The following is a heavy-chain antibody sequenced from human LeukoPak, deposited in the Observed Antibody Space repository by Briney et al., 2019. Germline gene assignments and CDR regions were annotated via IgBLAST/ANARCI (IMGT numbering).Heavy chain of an antibody. J-gene: IGHJ6*02. D-gene: IGHD3-16*01. CDR2: IKEDGSEK. CDR3: AKGVDDYVWGSNGLDV. V-gene: IGHV3-7*03. Sequence: PGGSLRLSCAASGFTFSSFSMSWVRQAPGKGLEWVANIKEDGSEKYYVDSVKGRFTISRDNSKKTLFLQMNSLRAEDTAVYYCAKGVDDYVWGSNGLDVWGQGTTVTVAS. CDR1: GFTFSSFS.